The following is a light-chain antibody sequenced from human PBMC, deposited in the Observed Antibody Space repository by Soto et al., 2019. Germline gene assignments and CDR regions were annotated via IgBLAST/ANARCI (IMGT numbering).Light chain of an antibody. V-gene: IGLV2-14*01. CDR3: SSYTSSSDYV. CDR1: SSDVGGYNY. J-gene: IGLJ1*01. Sequence: QSALTQPASVSGSPGQSITISCTGTSSDVGGYNYVSWYQQHPGKAPKLMIYDVSNRPSGVSNRFSGSKSGNTASLTISGLQAEDEADYYCSSYTSSSDYVSGTGTKVTVL. CDR2: DVS.